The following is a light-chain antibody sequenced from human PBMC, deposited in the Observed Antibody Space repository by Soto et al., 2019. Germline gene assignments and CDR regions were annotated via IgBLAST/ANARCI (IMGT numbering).Light chain of an antibody. J-gene: IGKJ2*01. CDR2: SAS. V-gene: IGKV3-15*01. Sequence: EIVMTQSPATLSVSPGERATLSCRASQSISTELAWYQQKPGQPPRLLIYSASTRATGVPARFTGSGSGSEFTLTISGLQSEDFAVYYCQQGHNWPLTFGQGTPLEI. CDR3: QQGHNWPLT. CDR1: QSISTE.